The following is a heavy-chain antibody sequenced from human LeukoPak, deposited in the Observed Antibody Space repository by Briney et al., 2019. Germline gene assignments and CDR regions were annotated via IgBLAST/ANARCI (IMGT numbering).Heavy chain of an antibody. V-gene: IGHV1-46*01. J-gene: IGHJ4*02. CDR1: GYSFTSNY. CDR2: IYPSDGST. CDR3: AGDQEAFDY. Sequence: GASVKVSCKASGYSFTSNYIHWVRQAPGQGLEWMGMIYPSDGSTSYAQKFQGRVTVTRDTSTSTVHMELSGLRSEDTAVYYCAGDQEAFDYWGQGTLVTVSS.